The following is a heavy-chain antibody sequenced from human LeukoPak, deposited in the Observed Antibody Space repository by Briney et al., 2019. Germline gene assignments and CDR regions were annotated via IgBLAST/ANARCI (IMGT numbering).Heavy chain of an antibody. CDR1: GYTFTTYG. Sequence: ASVKVSCKASGYTFTTYGISWVRQAPGQGLEWMGWISGYNGNTNYAQKFQGRVTMTTDTSTSTAYMELWSLRSDDTAVYYCARSGTTGYYYYMDVWGKGTTVTVSS. CDR3: ARSGTTGYYYYMDV. CDR2: ISGYNGNT. D-gene: IGHD1-7*01. J-gene: IGHJ6*03. V-gene: IGHV1-18*01.